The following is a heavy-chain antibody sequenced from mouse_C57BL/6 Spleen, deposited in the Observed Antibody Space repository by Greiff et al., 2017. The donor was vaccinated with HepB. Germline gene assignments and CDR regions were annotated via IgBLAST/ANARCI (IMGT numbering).Heavy chain of an antibody. J-gene: IGHJ3*01. CDR3: ARATYYGDHGFDY. D-gene: IGHD2-13*01. V-gene: IGHV1-53*01. CDR2: INPSNGGT. Sequence: VQLQQPGTELVKPGASVKLSCKASGYTFTSYWMHWVKQRPGQGLEWIGNINPSNGGTNYNEKFKSKATLTVDKSSSTAYMHLSSLTSEDSAVSCCARATYYGDHGFDYWGQGTLVTVSA. CDR1: GYTFTSYW.